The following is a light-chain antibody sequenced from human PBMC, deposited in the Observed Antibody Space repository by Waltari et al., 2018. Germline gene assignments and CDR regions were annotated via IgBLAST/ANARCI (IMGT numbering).Light chain of an antibody. CDR2: QDT. CDR1: KLGDKN. J-gene: IGLJ2*01. CDR3: QAWDSSTVV. V-gene: IGLV3-1*01. Sequence: SYELTQPPSVSVSPGQTASIPCPGDKLGDKNVCWYQQKPGQSPVLVIYQDTKRPSGIPERFSGSNSGNTATLTISGTQAMDEADYYCQAWDSSTVVFGGGTKLTVL.